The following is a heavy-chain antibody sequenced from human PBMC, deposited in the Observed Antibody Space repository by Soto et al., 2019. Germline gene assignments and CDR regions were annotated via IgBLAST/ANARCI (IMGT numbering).Heavy chain of an antibody. CDR3: AKAKNDYNWDNRPPFDY. J-gene: IGHJ4*02. Sequence: GGSLRLSCEASGFTLRNYAMTWVRQAPGKGLEWVSLISANDVGTYYAESVKTRFTISTDQSRNKVYLQMDSLRADDTAIYYCAKAKNDYNWDNRPPFDYWGKGTLVTVS. D-gene: IGHD1-20*01. CDR1: GFTLRNYA. V-gene: IGHV3-23*01. CDR2: ISANDVGT.